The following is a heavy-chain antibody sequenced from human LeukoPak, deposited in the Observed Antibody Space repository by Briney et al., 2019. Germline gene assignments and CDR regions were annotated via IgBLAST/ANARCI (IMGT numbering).Heavy chain of an antibody. D-gene: IGHD1-26*01. Sequence: GASVKVSCTASGYTFTSYAIHWVRQAPGQRLEWMGWINGGNGNTKYSQKFQGRITITRDTSASTAYMELSSLRSEDTAVYYCARTIDTIGNDYWGQGTLVTVSS. CDR2: INGGNGNT. J-gene: IGHJ4*02. CDR3: ARTIDTIGNDY. CDR1: GYTFTSYA. V-gene: IGHV1-3*01.